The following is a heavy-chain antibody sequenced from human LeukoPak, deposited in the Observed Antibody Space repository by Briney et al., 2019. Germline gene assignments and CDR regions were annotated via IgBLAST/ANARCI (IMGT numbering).Heavy chain of an antibody. D-gene: IGHD3-10*01. Sequence: PGGSLRLSRAASGFTFSSYGMHWVRQAPGKGLEWVAVISYDGSNKYYADSVKGRFTISRDNSKNTLYLQMNSLRAEDTAVYYCARDSMVRGVISYYYYMDVWGKGTTVTISS. V-gene: IGHV3-30*03. CDR1: GFTFSSYG. CDR2: ISYDGSNK. CDR3: ARDSMVRGVISYYYYMDV. J-gene: IGHJ6*03.